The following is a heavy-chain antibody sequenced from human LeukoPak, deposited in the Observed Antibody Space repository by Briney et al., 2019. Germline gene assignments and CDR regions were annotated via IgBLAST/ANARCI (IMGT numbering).Heavy chain of an antibody. CDR3: ARGYYYDSSGYYYRTFDY. D-gene: IGHD3-22*01. Sequence: GRSLRLPCAASGFIFSSYAMHWPRQAPGKGLEWVAVISHDGSNKYYADSVKGRFTISRDNSKNTLYLQMNSLRAEDTAVYYCARGYYYDSSGYYYRTFDYWGQGTLVSVSS. CDR1: GFIFSSYA. J-gene: IGHJ4*02. V-gene: IGHV3-30*01. CDR2: ISHDGSNK.